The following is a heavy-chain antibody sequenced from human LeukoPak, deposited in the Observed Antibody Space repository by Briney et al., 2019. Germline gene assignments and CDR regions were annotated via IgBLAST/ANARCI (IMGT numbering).Heavy chain of an antibody. Sequence: ASVKVSCKASGYTFTGYYMHWVRQAPGQGLEWMGWINPNSGGTNYAQKFQGRVTMTRDTSISTAYMELSRLRSDVTAVYYCARTGYSSSWPMGYWGQGTLVTVSS. D-gene: IGHD6-13*01. CDR2: INPNSGGT. CDR1: GYTFTGYY. CDR3: ARTGYSSSWPMGY. J-gene: IGHJ4*02. V-gene: IGHV1-2*02.